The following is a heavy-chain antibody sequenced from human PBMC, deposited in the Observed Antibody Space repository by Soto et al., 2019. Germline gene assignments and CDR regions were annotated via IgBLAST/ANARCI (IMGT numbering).Heavy chain of an antibody. J-gene: IGHJ6*02. D-gene: IGHD6-19*01. CDR1: GFTFSNAW. V-gene: IGHV3-15*07. CDR3: TGTLAGAYYYYGMDV. CDR2: IKSKTDGGTT. Sequence: EVQLVESGGGLVKPGGSLRLSCAASGFTFSNAWMNWVRQAPGKGLEWVGRIKSKTDGGTTDYAAPVKGRFTISRDDSKNTLYLQMNSLKTEDTAVYYCTGTLAGAYYYYGMDVWGQGTTVTVSS.